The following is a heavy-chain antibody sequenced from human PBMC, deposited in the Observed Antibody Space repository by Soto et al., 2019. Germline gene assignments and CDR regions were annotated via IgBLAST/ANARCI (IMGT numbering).Heavy chain of an antibody. CDR3: ARHSQWLVLTNWFDP. CDR1: GGSISSSSYY. V-gene: IGHV4-39*01. J-gene: IGHJ5*02. D-gene: IGHD6-19*01. CDR2: IYYSGST. Sequence: SETLSLTCTVSGGSISSSSYYWGWIRQPPGKGLEWIGSIYYSGSTYYNPSLKSRVTISVDTSKNQFSLKLSSVTAADTAVYYCARHSQWLVLTNWFDPWGQGTLVTVSS.